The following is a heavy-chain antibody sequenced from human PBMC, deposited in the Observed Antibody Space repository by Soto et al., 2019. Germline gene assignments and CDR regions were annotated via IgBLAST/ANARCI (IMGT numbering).Heavy chain of an antibody. CDR3: ASAPSYNWKFDY. V-gene: IGHV4-39*01. D-gene: IGHD1-1*01. J-gene: IGHJ4*02. CDR1: GDSISSSTYY. CDR2: IYYTGST. Sequence: QLQLQESGPGLVKPSETLSLTCTVSGDSISSSTYYWVWIRQPPGKGLEWIGTIYYTGSTYYNPSLKNRVTISVDTSKNQFSLKLSSVTAADTAVYYCASAPSYNWKFDYWGQGTLVTVSS.